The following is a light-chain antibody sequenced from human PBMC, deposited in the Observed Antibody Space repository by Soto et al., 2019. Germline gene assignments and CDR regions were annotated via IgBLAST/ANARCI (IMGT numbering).Light chain of an antibody. V-gene: IGLV2-11*01. CDR2: DVT. J-gene: IGLJ2*01. CDR1: SSDVGGYNY. Sequence: QSALTQPRSVSGSPGQSVTISCTGTSSDVGGYNYVSWYQQSPGKAPKLMIYDVTKRPSGVPDRFSGSKSGNTASLTISGLQAEDEGNYYCCSYAGNLDVVFGGGTKLTVL. CDR3: CSYAGNLDVV.